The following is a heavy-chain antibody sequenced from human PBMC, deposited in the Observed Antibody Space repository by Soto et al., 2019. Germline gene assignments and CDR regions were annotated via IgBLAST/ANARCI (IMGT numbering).Heavy chain of an antibody. CDR2: ISGSGGST. Sequence: GGSLRLSCAASGFTFSSYAMSWVRQAPGKGLEWVSAISGSGGSTYYADSVKGWFTISRDNSKNTLYLQMNSLRAEDTAVYYCAKVSGSSGWYYFDYWGQGTLVTVSS. D-gene: IGHD6-19*01. CDR3: AKVSGSSGWYYFDY. V-gene: IGHV3-23*01. CDR1: GFTFSSYA. J-gene: IGHJ4*02.